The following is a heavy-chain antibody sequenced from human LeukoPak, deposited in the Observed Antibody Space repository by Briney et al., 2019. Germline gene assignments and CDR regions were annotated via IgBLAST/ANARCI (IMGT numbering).Heavy chain of an antibody. V-gene: IGHV4-31*03. CDR3: ARSSRIAVAGTRYYFDY. CDR2: IYYTGST. CDR1: GGSINSGGYY. J-gene: IGHJ4*02. D-gene: IGHD6-19*01. Sequence: SETLSLTCTVSGGSINSGGYYWGWIRQHPGKGLEWIGYIYYTGSTYYNPSLKSRVTISVDTSKNQFSLKLSSVTAADTAVYYCARSSRIAVAGTRYYFDYWGQGTLVTVSS.